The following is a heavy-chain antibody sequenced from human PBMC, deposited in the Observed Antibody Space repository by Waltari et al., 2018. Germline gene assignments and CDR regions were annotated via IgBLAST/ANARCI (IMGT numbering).Heavy chain of an antibody. Sequence: QVQLQESGPGLVRPSQTLSLTCTVSGGSISRGSYYWSWIRQHPGKGLEWIGYSHHSGGTLYNPPLGVRVSMGVDPSKTQFPLKVISVTAADTAFYYGAREMNPGAPYLALGGRGARVPVSS. D-gene: IGHD3-10*01. V-gene: IGHV4-31*03. CDR2: SHHSGGT. CDR3: AREMNPGAPYLAL. J-gene: IGHJ1*01. CDR1: GGSISRGSYY.